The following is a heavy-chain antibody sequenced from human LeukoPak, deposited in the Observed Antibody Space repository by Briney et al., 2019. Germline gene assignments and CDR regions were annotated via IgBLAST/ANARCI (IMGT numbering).Heavy chain of an antibody. J-gene: IGHJ5*02. D-gene: IGHD2-2*01. V-gene: IGHV1-2*04. CDR3: ARATRLPTNNWFDP. CDR2: INPNSGGT. Sequence: GASVKVSCKASGYTFTGYYMHWVRQAPGQGLEWMGWINPNSGGTNYAQKFQGWVTMTRDTSISTAYMELSRLRSDDTAVYYCARATRLPTNNWFDPWGQGTLVTVSS. CDR1: GYTFTGYY.